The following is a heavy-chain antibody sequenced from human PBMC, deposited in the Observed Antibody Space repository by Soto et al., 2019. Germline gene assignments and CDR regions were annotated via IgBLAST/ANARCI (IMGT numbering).Heavy chain of an antibody. CDR3: ARSYSSGWLFDY. CDR1: GYSFTSYW. V-gene: IGHV5-10-1*01. J-gene: IGHJ4*02. Sequence: PRESLKISCKGSGYSFTSYWISWVRQMPGKGLEWMGRIDPSDSYTNYSPSFQGHVTISADKSISTAYLQWSSLKASDTAMFYCARSYSSGWLFDYWGQGTLVTVSS. D-gene: IGHD6-19*01. CDR2: IDPSDSYT.